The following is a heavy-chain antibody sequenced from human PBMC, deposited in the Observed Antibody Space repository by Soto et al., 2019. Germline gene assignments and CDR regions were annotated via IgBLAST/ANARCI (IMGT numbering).Heavy chain of an antibody. CDR1: GFSFTSYL. V-gene: IGHV5-10-1*01. J-gene: IGHJ4*02. Sequence: PGESLKISRKGSGFSFTSYLITWGRQMPGKGLEWMGRIDPSDSYTNYSPSFQGHVTISADKSISTAYLQWSSLKASDTAMYYCARHYDFWSGFSYYFNNWGQGTQVTVSS. CDR3: ARHYDFWSGFSYYFNN. CDR2: IDPSDSYT. D-gene: IGHD3-3*01.